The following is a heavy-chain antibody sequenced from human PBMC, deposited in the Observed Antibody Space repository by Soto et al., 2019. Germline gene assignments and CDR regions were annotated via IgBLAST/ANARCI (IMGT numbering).Heavy chain of an antibody. D-gene: IGHD3-3*01. CDR1: GGSISSYY. V-gene: IGHV4-59*08. CDR2: IYYSGST. CDR3: ERQPLYFDFWSGPVGNAFDI. Sequence: SETLSLTCTVSGGSISSYYWSWIRQPPGKGLEWIGYIYYSGSTNYNPSLKSRVTISVGTSKNQFSLKLSSVTAADTAVYYCERQPLYFDFWSGPVGNAFDIWGQGTMVTVSS. J-gene: IGHJ3*02.